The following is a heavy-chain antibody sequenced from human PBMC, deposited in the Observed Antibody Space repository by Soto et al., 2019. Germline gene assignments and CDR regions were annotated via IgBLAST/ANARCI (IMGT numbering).Heavy chain of an antibody. J-gene: IGHJ1*01. CDR2: IYWDDDK. V-gene: IGHV2-5*02. Sequence: QITLKESGPTLVKPTQTLTLTCTFSGFSLSTSGVGVGWIRQPPGKALEWLALIYWDDDKRYSPSLKSRLTIXKXXSKNQVVPTMTNMDPVDTATYDCAHGEYSSRYFQHWGQGTLVTVSS. CDR1: GFSLSTSGVG. D-gene: IGHD6-6*01. CDR3: AHGEYSSRYFQH.